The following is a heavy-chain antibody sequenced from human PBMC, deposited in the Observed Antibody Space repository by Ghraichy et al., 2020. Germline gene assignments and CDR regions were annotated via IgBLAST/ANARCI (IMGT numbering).Heavy chain of an antibody. CDR1: GFTFSSYA. D-gene: IGHD3-10*02. Sequence: GGSLRLSCAASGFTFSSYAMHWVRQAPGKGLEWVAVISYDGSNKYYADSVKGRFTISRDNSKNTLYLQMNSLRAEDTAVYYCASSNYYVGWGQGTLVTVSS. V-gene: IGHV3-30-3*01. J-gene: IGHJ4*02. CDR3: ASSNYYVG. CDR2: ISYDGSNK.